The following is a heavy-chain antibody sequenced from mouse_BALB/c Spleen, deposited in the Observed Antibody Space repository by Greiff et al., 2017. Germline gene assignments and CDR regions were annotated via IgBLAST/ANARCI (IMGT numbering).Heavy chain of an antibody. J-gene: IGHJ4*01. D-gene: IGHD1-1*01. CDR3: ARSYYGSSPYYYAMDY. CDR2: ISSGSSTI. V-gene: IGHV5-17*02. Sequence: EVQVVESGGGLVQPGGSRKLSCAASGFTFSSFGMHWVRQAPEKGLEWVAYISSGSSTIYYADTVKGRFTISRDNPKNTLFLQMTSLRSEDTAMYYCARSYYGSSPYYYAMDYWGQGTSVTVSS. CDR1: GFTFSSFG.